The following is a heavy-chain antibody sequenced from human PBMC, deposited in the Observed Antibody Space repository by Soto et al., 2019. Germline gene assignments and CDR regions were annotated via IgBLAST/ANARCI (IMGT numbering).Heavy chain of an antibody. Sequence: EVQLLESGGGLVQPGGSLRLSCAASGFTFSNYGMSWVRQAPGKGLEWVSAISGSGADTNYADSVKGRFTISRDNSKITLFLQMNSLRDEDTAVYYSAKGSPDSRGYHFFFDYWGQGTLVTVSS. D-gene: IGHD3-22*01. CDR3: AKGSPDSRGYHFFFDY. CDR2: ISGSGADT. V-gene: IGHV3-23*01. J-gene: IGHJ4*02. CDR1: GFTFSNYG.